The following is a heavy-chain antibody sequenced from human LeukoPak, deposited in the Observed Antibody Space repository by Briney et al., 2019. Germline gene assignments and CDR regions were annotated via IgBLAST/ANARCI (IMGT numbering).Heavy chain of an antibody. V-gene: IGHV3-7*01. CDR2: IKQDGSEK. J-gene: IGHJ6*02. Sequence: PGGSLRLSCAASGFTFSSYWMSWVRQAPGKGLEWVANIKQDGSEKYYVDSVKGRFTISRDNAKNSLYLQMNSLRAEDTAVYYCARDLVSGYYYYYGMDVWVQGPTVTVSS. CDR1: GFTFSSYW. D-gene: IGHD2/OR15-2a*01. CDR3: ARDLVSGYYYYYGMDV.